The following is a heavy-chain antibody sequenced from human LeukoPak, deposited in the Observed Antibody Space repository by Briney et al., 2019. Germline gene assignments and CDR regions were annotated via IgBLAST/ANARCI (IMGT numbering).Heavy chain of an antibody. CDR3: AKSPIVVVPAAIDY. D-gene: IGHD2-2*01. CDR1: GFTFSSYE. V-gene: IGHV3-23*01. J-gene: IGHJ4*02. Sequence: PGGSLRLSCAASGFTFSSYEMNWVRQAPGKGLEWVSAISGSGGSTYYADSVKGRFTISRDNSKNTLYLQMNSLRAEDTAVYYCAKSPIVVVPAAIDYWGQGTLVTVSS. CDR2: ISGSGGST.